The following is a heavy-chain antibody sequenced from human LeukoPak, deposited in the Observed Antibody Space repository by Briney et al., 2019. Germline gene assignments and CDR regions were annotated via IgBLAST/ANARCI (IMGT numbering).Heavy chain of an antibody. V-gene: IGHV4-39*07. CDR3: ARGTKEKRWLQLRAPHFDY. CDR2: TYYSGNT. CDR1: GGSISSTTYY. Sequence: ASETLSLTCTVSGGSISSTTYYWGWIRQPPGKRLEWIGSTYYSGNTYYNPSLKSRVTISIDTSKNQFSLKLSSVTAADTAVYYCARGTKEKRWLQLRAPHFDYWGQGTLVTVSS. D-gene: IGHD5-24*01. J-gene: IGHJ4*02.